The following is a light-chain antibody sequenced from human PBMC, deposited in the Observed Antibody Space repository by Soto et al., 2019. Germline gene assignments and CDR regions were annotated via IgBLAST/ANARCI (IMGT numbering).Light chain of an antibody. CDR3: SSYTSSSTLGV. Sequence: QSVLTQPPSVFGSPGQSVTISCTGTSSDVGSYNRVSWYQQPPGTAPKLMIYEVSNRPSGVPDRFSGSKSGNTASLTISGLQAEDEADYYCSSYTSSSTLGVFGGGTKLTVL. CDR1: SSDVGSYNR. V-gene: IGLV2-18*02. J-gene: IGLJ2*01. CDR2: EVS.